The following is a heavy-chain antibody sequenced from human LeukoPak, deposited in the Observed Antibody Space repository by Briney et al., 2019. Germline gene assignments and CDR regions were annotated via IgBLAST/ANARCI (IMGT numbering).Heavy chain of an antibody. CDR1: GYTFTNSD. CDR2: MNPNSGNT. CDR3: ARVGGIAARPLGY. V-gene: IGHV1-8*01. D-gene: IGHD6-6*01. Sequence: ASVKVSCKASGYTFTNSDINWVRQATGQGLEWMGWMNPNSGNTGYAQKFQGRVTITRNTSISTAYMELSSLRSEDTAVYYCARVGGIAARPLGYWGQGTLVTVSS. J-gene: IGHJ4*02.